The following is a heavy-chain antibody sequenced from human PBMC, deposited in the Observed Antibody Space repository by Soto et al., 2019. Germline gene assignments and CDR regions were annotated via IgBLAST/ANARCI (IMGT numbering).Heavy chain of an antibody. V-gene: IGHV3-11*01. Sequence: GGSLRLSCAASGFTFSDYHMSWIRQAPGKGLEWVSYISSSGSTIYYADSVKGRFTISRDNAKNSLYLQMNSLRAEDTAVYYCVSSPSARRAYYYYYMDVWGKGTTVTVSS. CDR3: VSSPSARRAYYYYYMDV. J-gene: IGHJ6*03. CDR1: GFTFSDYH. CDR2: ISSSGSTI.